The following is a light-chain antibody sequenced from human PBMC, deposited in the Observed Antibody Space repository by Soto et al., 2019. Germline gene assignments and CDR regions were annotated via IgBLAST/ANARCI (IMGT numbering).Light chain of an antibody. CDR2: EAS. Sequence: DIQMTQSPSTLSGSVGDRVTITCRASQTISSWLAWYQQKPVKAPKLLIYEASTLKSGVPSRFSGSGSGTEITLTNSRLQPDYFATYYRQHYNSYSEAFGQGTKVDIK. V-gene: IGKV1-5*03. CDR3: QHYNSYSEA. J-gene: IGKJ1*01. CDR1: QTISSW.